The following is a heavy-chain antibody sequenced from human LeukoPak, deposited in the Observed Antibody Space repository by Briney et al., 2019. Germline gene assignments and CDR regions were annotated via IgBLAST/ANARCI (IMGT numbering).Heavy chain of an antibody. J-gene: IGHJ4*02. D-gene: IGHD1-20*01. CDR2: IYYSGST. CDR3: ARESNWNPQTFDY. CDR1: GDSISSYY. V-gene: IGHV4-59*01. Sequence: NPSETLSLTCTVSGDSISSYYWSWIRQPPGKGLEWIGYIYYSGSTNYNPSLKSRVTISVDTSKNQFSLKLSSVTAADTAVYYCARESNWNPQTFDYWGQGTLVTVSS.